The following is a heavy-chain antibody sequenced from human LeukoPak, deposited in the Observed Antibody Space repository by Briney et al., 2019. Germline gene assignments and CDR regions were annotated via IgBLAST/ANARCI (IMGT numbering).Heavy chain of an antibody. D-gene: IGHD6-6*01. CDR2: LSYDGSNK. Sequence: GRSVSHSCAASGFTFYSFAMLWARQAPGEGLEWVADLSYDGSNKYYADSVKGRFTISRDNSKNTLYLQMNSLRAEDTAVYYCASGLNSSSSPFDYWGQGTLVTVSS. J-gene: IGHJ4*02. V-gene: IGHV3-30-3*01. CDR1: GFTFYSFA. CDR3: ASGLNSSSSPFDY.